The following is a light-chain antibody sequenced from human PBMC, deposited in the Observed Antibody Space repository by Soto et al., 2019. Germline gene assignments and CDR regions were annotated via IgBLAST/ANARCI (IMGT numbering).Light chain of an antibody. CDR3: CSYAGSKGVV. CDR2: EGS. Sequence: QSVLTQPASASGSPGQSITISCTGTSSDVGSYNLVSWYQQHPGKAPKLMIYEGSKRPSGVSNRFSGSKSGNTASLTISGLQAEDEADYYCCSYAGSKGVVFGGGTKLTVL. CDR1: SSDVGSYNL. J-gene: IGLJ2*01. V-gene: IGLV2-23*01.